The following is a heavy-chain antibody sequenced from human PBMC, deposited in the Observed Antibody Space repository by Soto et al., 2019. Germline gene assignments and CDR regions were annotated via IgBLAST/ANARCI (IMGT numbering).Heavy chain of an antibody. Sequence: QVQLVESGGVVVQPGRSLRLSCAASGFTFSRCAMHWGRQAPGKGLEWVAVISYDGSNKYYADSVKGRFTISRDNSKNPLYLQMNSLRAEDTAVYYRARDPLDGSGSYFGWYFQHWGQGTLVTVSS. CDR2: ISYDGSNK. V-gene: IGHV3-30-3*01. CDR3: ARDPLDGSGSYFGWYFQH. CDR1: GFTFSRCA. D-gene: IGHD3-10*01. J-gene: IGHJ1*01.